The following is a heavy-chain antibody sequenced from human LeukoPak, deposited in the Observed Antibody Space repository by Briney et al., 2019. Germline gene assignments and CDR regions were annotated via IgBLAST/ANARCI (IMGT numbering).Heavy chain of an antibody. V-gene: IGHV4-4*07. Sequence: SETLSLTCTVSGGSISSYYWSWIRQPAGKGLEWIGRIYTSGSTNYNPSLKSRVTMSVDTSKNQFSLKLSSVTAADTAVYYCALEVDAPYYYDSSGYYYWGQGTLVTVSS. CDR2: IYTSGST. CDR1: GGSISSYY. J-gene: IGHJ4*02. CDR3: ALEVDAPYYYDSSGYYY. D-gene: IGHD3-22*01.